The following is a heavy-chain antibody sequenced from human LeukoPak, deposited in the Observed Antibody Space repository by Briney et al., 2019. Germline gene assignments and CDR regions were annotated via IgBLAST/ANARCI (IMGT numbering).Heavy chain of an antibody. J-gene: IGHJ3*02. Sequence: PSETLSLTCTVSGYSISSAYYWGRIRQPPGKGLEWIGSINHSGSTNYNPSLKSRVTLSVDTSKNQFSLKLSSVTAADTAVYYCARDLLHRGYAFDIWGRGTMVTVSS. CDR1: GYSISSAYY. CDR2: INHSGST. D-gene: IGHD3-22*01. CDR3: ARDLLHRGYAFDI. V-gene: IGHV4-38-2*02.